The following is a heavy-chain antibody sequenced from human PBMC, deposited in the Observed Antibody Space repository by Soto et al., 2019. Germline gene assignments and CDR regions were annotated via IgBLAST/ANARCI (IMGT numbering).Heavy chain of an antibody. D-gene: IGHD6-13*01. CDR2: IWYDGSNK. V-gene: IGHV3-33*01. J-gene: IGHJ5*02. Sequence: VAVIWYDGSNKYYADSVKGRFTISRDNSKNTLYLQMNSLRAEDTAVYYCARGGAAASRWFDPWGQGTLVTVSS. CDR3: ARGGAAASRWFDP.